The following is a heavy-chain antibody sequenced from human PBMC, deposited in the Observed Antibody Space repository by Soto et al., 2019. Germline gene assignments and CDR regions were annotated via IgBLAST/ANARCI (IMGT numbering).Heavy chain of an antibody. CDR1: GGSISSGGSY. J-gene: IGHJ5*02. CDR2: IYHSGST. D-gene: IGHD2-21*02. Sequence: QVQLQESGPGLVKPSQTLSLTCTVSGGSISSGGSYWSWIRQHPGKGLDWMGYIYHSGSTYYNPSLKRRVTISVDTSNNQFSLKLSSVTAADTAVYYCARGRGGDERGYWFDPWGQGTLVTVSS. CDR3: ARGRGGDERGYWFDP. V-gene: IGHV4-31*03.